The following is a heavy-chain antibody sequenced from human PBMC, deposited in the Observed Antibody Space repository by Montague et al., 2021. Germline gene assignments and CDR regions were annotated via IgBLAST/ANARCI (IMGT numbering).Heavy chain of an antibody. CDR1: GDSTNFYY. CDR3: ARKGTNWEY. CDR2: VYYTGTT. V-gene: IGHV4-59*01. J-gene: IGHJ4*02. Sequence: SETLSLTCTVSGDSTNFYYWSWIRQPPGKGLEWIGYVYYTGTTNYNPSLKSRVTISVDTSGNQFFLNVISVTAAATAGFYCARKGTNWEYWGQGTLVTVSS. D-gene: IGHD1-7*01.